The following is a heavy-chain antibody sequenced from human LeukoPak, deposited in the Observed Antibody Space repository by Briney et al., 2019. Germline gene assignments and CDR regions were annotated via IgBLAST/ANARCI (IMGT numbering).Heavy chain of an antibody. J-gene: IGHJ4*02. D-gene: IGHD4-11*01. Sequence: GGSLRLSCAASGFTFSSYGMSWVRQAPGKGLEWVSFISGSGGNTYYTDSVKGRFTISRDNSKNTLYLQMNSLRAEDTAVYYCARADYSNYSIDYWGQGTLVTVSS. CDR1: GFTFSSYG. CDR2: ISGSGGNT. CDR3: ARADYSNYSIDY. V-gene: IGHV3-23*01.